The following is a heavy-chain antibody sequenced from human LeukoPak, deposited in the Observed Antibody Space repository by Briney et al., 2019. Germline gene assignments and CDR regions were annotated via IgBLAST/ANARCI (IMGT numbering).Heavy chain of an antibody. Sequence: GRSLRLSCAASGFTFSSYGMHWVRQAPGTGLEWAAVIWYDGSNKYYADSVKGRFTISRDNSKNTLYLQMNSLRAEDTAVYYCARAQELLKGELDYWGQGTLVTVSS. J-gene: IGHJ4*02. D-gene: IGHD1-26*01. CDR2: IWYDGSNK. CDR3: ARAQELLKGELDY. CDR1: GFTFSSYG. V-gene: IGHV3-33*01.